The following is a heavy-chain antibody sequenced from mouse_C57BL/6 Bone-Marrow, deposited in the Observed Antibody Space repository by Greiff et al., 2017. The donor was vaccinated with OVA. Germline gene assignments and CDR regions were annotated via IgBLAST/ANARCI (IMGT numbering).Heavy chain of an antibody. CDR1: GYTFTSYW. CDR3: ARGGFITTIVACEGTYWYFDV. V-gene: IGHV1-72*01. D-gene: IGHD1-1*01. CDR2: IDPNSGGT. Sequence: VQLQQPGAELVKPGASVKLSCKASGYTFTSYWMHWVKQRPGRGLEWIGRIDPNSGGTKYNEKFKSKATLTGDKPSSTAYMQLSSLTSEDSAVYYCARGGFITTIVACEGTYWYFDVWGTGTTVTVSS. J-gene: IGHJ1*03.